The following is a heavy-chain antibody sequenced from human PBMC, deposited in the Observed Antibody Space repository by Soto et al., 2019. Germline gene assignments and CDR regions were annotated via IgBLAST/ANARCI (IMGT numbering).Heavy chain of an antibody. Sequence: GESLKISCKGSGYSFTSYWIGWVRQMPGKGLEWMGIIYPGDSDTRYSPSFQGQVTISADKSISTAYLQWSSLKASDTAMYYCARQGTTTKIFGVVGGMDVWGQGTRVTVSS. V-gene: IGHV5-51*01. J-gene: IGHJ6*02. CDR3: ARQGTTTKIFGVVGGMDV. D-gene: IGHD3-3*01. CDR1: GYSFTSYW. CDR2: IYPGDSDT.